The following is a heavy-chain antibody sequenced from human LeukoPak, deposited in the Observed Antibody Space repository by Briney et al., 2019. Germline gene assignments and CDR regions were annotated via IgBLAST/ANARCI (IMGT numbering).Heavy chain of an antibody. CDR1: GFTFSSYW. Sequence: PGGSLRLSCAASGFTFSSYWMSWVRQAPGKGLEWVSFISSSSSTIYYADSVKGRFTISRDNAKNSLYLQMNSLRAEDTAVYYCARGPGSSWYGAYYYYYYGMAVWGQGTTVTVSS. CDR2: ISSSSSTI. D-gene: IGHD6-13*01. J-gene: IGHJ6*02. CDR3: ARGPGSSWYGAYYYYYYGMAV. V-gene: IGHV3-48*04.